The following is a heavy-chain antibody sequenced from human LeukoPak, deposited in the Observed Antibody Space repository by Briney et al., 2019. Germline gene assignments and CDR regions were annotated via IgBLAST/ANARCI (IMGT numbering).Heavy chain of an antibody. J-gene: IGHJ4*02. CDR2: ISYDGSNK. CDR3: AKDPFNILGGL. V-gene: IGHV3-30*18. CDR1: AFTFSSYG. Sequence: GGSLRLSCAASAFTFSSYGMHWVRQAPGKGLGWVAVISYDGSNKYYADSVKGRFTISRDNSKNTLYLQMNSLRAEETAVYYCAKDPFNILGGLWGQGTLVTVSS. D-gene: IGHD3-3*02.